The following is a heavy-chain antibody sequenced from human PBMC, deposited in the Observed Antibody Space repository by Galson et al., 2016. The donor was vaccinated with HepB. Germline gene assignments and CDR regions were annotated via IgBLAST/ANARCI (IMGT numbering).Heavy chain of an antibody. Sequence: SCAASGFTFTSHAVHWVRQAPGPGLEWVAVISYDGSSKYYADSVKGRFTTPRDNSRNTLYLQMNSLRTEDTAGYYCASLRVVVAETTSDCWGQGTLVTVSS. V-gene: IGHV3-30-3*01. J-gene: IGHJ4*02. CDR2: ISYDGSSK. D-gene: IGHD2-15*01. CDR1: GFTFTSHA. CDR3: ASLRVVVAETTSDC.